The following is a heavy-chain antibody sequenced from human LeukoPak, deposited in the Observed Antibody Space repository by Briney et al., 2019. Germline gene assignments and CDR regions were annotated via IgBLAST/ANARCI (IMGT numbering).Heavy chain of an antibody. CDR1: GFTFSDYG. J-gene: IGHJ5*02. D-gene: IGHD6-13*01. V-gene: IGHV3-30*18. Sequence: GGSLRLSCAASGFTFSDYGMQWVRQAPGKGLEWVALISTDGSYKDYADSVKGRFTLSRDNSKNTLFLQMDSLRVEDTAVYYCAKDGTSSWFGEATWGQGTLVTVSS. CDR2: ISTDGSYK. CDR3: AKDGTSSWFGEAT.